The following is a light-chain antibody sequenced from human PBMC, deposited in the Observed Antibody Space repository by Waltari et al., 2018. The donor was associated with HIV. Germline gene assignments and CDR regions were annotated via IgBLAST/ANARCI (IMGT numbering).Light chain of an antibody. Sequence: QSVLTQPPSLSAAPGQKVTIACSGTGTKIGKNHVSWYQHLPGTTPKFLILDNYKRPSGIPYRFSGSRSGTSATLDISGLQIGDEGNYFCGTWDSSLMHYVFGLGTKVTVL. CDR1: GTKIGKNH. CDR3: GTWDSSLMHYV. CDR2: DNY. J-gene: IGLJ1*01. V-gene: IGLV1-51*01.